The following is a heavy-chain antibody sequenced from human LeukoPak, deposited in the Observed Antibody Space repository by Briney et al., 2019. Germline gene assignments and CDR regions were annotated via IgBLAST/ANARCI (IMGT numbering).Heavy chain of an antibody. D-gene: IGHD2-2*01. CDR2: IYYSGST. CDR3: ASSRSSTSFDY. Sequence: PSETLSLTCTVSGGSISSGGNYWSWIRQHPGKGLEWIGYIYYSGSTYYNPSLKSRVTISVDTSKNQFSLKPSSVTAADTAVYYCASSRSSTSFDYWGQGTLVTVSS. J-gene: IGHJ4*02. V-gene: IGHV4-31*03. CDR1: GGSISSGGNY.